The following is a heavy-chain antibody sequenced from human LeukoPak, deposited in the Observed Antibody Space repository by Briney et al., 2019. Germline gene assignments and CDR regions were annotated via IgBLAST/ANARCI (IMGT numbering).Heavy chain of an antibody. Sequence: PSETLSLTCTVSGGSISSYYWSWIRQPPGKGLEWIGSIYYSGSTYYNPSLKSRVTISVDTSKNQFSLKLSSVTAADTAVYYCARNRITIFGVVANWFDPWGQGTLVTVSS. D-gene: IGHD3-3*01. CDR1: GGSISSYY. CDR2: IYYSGST. CDR3: ARNRITIFGVVANWFDP. V-gene: IGHV4-59*12. J-gene: IGHJ5*02.